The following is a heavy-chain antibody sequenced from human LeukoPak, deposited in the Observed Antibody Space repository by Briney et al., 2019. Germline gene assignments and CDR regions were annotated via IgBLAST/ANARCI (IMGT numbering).Heavy chain of an antibody. CDR1: GFTFSNYW. D-gene: IGHD2-21*01. CDR2: IIGDGTTT. Sequence: GGSLRLSCTASGFTFSNYWMHWVRQVPGKGLVWVSRIIGDGTTTFYADSVKGRFTISRDNAKNTLFLQMNSLRAEDTAVYYCARGGLGVAYCGGDCQHWGQGTLVTVSS. V-gene: IGHV3-74*01. CDR3: ARGGLGVAYCGGDCQH. J-gene: IGHJ1*01.